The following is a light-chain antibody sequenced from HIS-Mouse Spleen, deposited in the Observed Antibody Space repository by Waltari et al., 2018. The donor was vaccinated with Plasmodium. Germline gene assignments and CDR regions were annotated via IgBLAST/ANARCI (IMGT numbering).Light chain of an antibody. V-gene: IGLV2-8*01. CDR1: SSDVGGYNY. CDR2: EVS. J-gene: IGLJ2*01. Sequence: QSALTQPPSASGSPGQSVTIPCPATSSDVGGYNYVSWYQQHPGKAPKLMIYEVSKRPSGVPDRFSGSKSGNTASLTVSGLQAEDEADYYCSSYAGSNNLVFGGGTKLTVL. CDR3: SSYAGSNNLV.